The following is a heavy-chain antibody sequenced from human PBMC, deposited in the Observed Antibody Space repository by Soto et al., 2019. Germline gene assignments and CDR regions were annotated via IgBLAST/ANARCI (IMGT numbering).Heavy chain of an antibody. CDR2: IIPIFGTA. Sequence: ASVKVSCKASGGTFSSYAISWVRQAPGQGLEWMGGIIPIFGTANYAQKFQGRVTITADKSTSTAYMELRSLRSDDTAVYFCARDLDGSGSYYNNYWGPGTLVTVSS. V-gene: IGHV1-69*06. J-gene: IGHJ4*02. D-gene: IGHD3-10*01. CDR1: GGTFSSYA. CDR3: ARDLDGSGSYYNNY.